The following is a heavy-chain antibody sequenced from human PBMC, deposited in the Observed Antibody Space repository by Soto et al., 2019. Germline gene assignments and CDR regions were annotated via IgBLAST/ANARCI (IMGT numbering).Heavy chain of an antibody. CDR3: ARDHYYAFDI. Sequence: GGSLRLSCVAAGCTFSDYAMNWVRQAPGKGLEWVSLFGITGKSGDYADSVKGRFTISRDNARNSVHLQMSSLRDEDTAVYYCARDHYYAFDIWGQGTMVTVSS. V-gene: IGHV3-48*02. D-gene: IGHD1-26*01. J-gene: IGHJ3*02. CDR1: GCTFSDYA. CDR2: FGITGKSG.